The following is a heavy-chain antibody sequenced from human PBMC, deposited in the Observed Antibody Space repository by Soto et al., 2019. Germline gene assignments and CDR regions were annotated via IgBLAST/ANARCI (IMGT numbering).Heavy chain of an antibody. V-gene: IGHV4-39*01. D-gene: IGHD3-22*01. Sequence: LQILPLTWTVSGGSISSSSYYWGWNRQPPGKGLEWIGSIYYSGSTYYNPSLKSRVTISVDTSKNQFSLKLSSVTAADTAVYYCARLDVGISWRLRFSNYYDSSAYIAYWGQGTLVTVTS. CDR3: ARLDVGISWRLRFSNYYDSSAYIAY. CDR1: GGSISSSSYY. J-gene: IGHJ4*02. CDR2: IYYSGST.